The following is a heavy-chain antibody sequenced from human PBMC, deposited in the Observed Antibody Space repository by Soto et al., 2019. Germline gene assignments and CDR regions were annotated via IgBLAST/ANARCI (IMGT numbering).Heavy chain of an antibody. V-gene: IGHV1-2*04. D-gene: IGHD3-3*01. CDR1: GDTLTGYY. J-gene: IGHJ5*02. Sequence: VASVKVSCKASGDTLTGYYMHWVRQAPGQGLEWMGWINPNSGGTNYAQKFQGWVTMTRDTSISTAYMELSRLRSDDTAVYYCARVHDFWSGYNNNWFDPWGQGTLVTVS. CDR3: ARVHDFWSGYNNNWFDP. CDR2: INPNSGGT.